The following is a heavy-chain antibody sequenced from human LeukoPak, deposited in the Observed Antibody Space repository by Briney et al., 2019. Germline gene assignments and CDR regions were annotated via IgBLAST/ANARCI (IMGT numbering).Heavy chain of an antibody. CDR3: ARDSGENIAVAGTIDY. D-gene: IGHD6-19*01. CDR1: GFTFSSYS. CDR2: ISSSSSYI. V-gene: IGHV3-21*01. J-gene: IGHJ4*02. Sequence: GGSLRLSXAASGFTFSSYSMNWVRQAPGKGLEWVSSISSSSSYIYYADSVKGRFTISRDNAKNSLYLQMNSLRAEDTAVYYCARDSGENIAVAGTIDYWGQGTLVTVSS.